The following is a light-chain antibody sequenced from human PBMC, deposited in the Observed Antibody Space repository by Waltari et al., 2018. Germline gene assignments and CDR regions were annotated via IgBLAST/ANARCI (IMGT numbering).Light chain of an antibody. CDR1: QISSSS. CDR2: GTS. Sequence: IVLTQSPATLSLSPGERSTLSCRASQISSSSIAWYQQKPGQAPRLLIYGTSSRATGIPDRFSGSGSGTDFILTISRLEPEDCAVYFCQQYGTSVTFGGGTKIEIK. CDR3: QQYGTSVT. J-gene: IGKJ4*01. V-gene: IGKV3-20*01.